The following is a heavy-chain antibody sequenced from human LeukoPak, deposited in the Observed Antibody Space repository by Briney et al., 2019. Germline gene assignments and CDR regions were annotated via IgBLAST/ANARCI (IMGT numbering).Heavy chain of an antibody. D-gene: IGHD6-19*01. CDR3: ATVKVDSIAVAGTLLDY. CDR1: GYTLTELS. Sequence: ASVKVSCKVSGYTLTELSMHWVRQAPGKGLEWMGGSDPEDGETIYAQKFQGRVTMTEDTSTDTAYMELSSLRSEDTAVYYCATVKVDSIAVAGTLLDYWGQGTLVTVSS. CDR2: SDPEDGET. J-gene: IGHJ4*02. V-gene: IGHV1-24*01.